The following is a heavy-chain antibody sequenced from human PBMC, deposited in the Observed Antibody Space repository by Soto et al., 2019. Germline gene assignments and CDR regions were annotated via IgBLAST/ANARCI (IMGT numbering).Heavy chain of an antibody. Sequence: QVQLVQSGAEVKKPGASVKVSCKASGYTFTSYAMHWVRQAPGQRLEWMGWINAGNGNTKYSQKFQGRVTITRETSASTAYMELSSLRSEDTAVYYCASVYCSGGSCPLYHGMDVWGQGTTVTVSS. CDR1: GYTFTSYA. CDR2: INAGNGNT. V-gene: IGHV1-3*01. J-gene: IGHJ6*02. CDR3: ASVYCSGGSCPLYHGMDV. D-gene: IGHD2-15*01.